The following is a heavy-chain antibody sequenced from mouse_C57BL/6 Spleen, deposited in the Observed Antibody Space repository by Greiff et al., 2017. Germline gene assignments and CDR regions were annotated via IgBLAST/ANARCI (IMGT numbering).Heavy chain of an antibody. V-gene: IGHV10-1*01. D-gene: IGHD1-1*01. J-gene: IGHJ2*01. CDR2: IRSKSNNYAT. CDR3: VRQSGTVVAFDY. CDR1: GFSFNTYA. Sequence: EVQLVESGGGLVQPKGSLKLSCAASGFSFNTYAMNWVRQAPGKGLEWVARIRSKSNNYATYYADSVKDRFTISRDDSESMLYLQMNNLKTEDTAMYYCVRQSGTVVAFDYWGQGTTLTVSS.